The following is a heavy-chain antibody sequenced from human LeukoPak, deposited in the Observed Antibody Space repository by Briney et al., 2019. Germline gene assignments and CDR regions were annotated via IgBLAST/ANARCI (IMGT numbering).Heavy chain of an antibody. CDR1: GGPFSGYY. D-gene: IGHD5-12*01. CDR3: ARVSDIVATISFDY. Sequence: SETLSLTCAVYGGPFSGYYWSWIRQPPGKGLEWIGEINHSGSTNYNPSLKSRVTISVDTSKNQFSLKLSSVTAADTAVYYCARVSDIVATISFDYWGQGTLVTVSS. CDR2: INHSGST. J-gene: IGHJ4*02. V-gene: IGHV4-34*01.